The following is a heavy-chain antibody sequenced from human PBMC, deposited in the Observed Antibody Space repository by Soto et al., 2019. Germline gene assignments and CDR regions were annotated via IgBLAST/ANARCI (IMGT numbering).Heavy chain of an antibody. Sequence: ASVKVSCKASGYTFTSYGISWVRQAPGQGLEWMGWISAYNGNTNYAQKLQGRVTMTTDTSTSTAYMELRSLRSDDTAVYYFAIALGSTYFDYWGQETLVTVSS. CDR2: ISAYNGNT. D-gene: IGHD7-27*01. V-gene: IGHV1-18*01. CDR1: GYTFTSYG. CDR3: AIALGSTYFDY. J-gene: IGHJ4*02.